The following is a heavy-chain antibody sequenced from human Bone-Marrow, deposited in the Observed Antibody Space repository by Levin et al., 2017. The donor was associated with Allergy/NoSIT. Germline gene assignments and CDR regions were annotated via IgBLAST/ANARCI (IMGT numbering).Heavy chain of an antibody. CDR1: GGSFSGYY. D-gene: IGHD4-17*01. J-gene: IGHJ2*01. Sequence: PSETLSLTCAVYGGSFSGYYWSWIRQPPGKGLEWIGEINHSGSTNYNPSLKSRVTISVDTSKNQFSLKLSSVTAADTAVYYCARGERDGDYVGFGSFLWYFDLWGRGTLVTVSS. V-gene: IGHV4-34*01. CDR3: ARGERDGDYVGFGSFLWYFDL. CDR2: INHSGST.